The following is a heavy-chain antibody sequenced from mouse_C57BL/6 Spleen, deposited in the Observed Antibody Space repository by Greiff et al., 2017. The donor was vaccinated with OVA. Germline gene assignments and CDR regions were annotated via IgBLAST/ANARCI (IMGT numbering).Heavy chain of an antibody. Sequence: EVQLQQSGGGLVQPGGSMKLSCAASGFTFSDAWMDWVRQSPEKGLEWVAEIRNKANNHATYYAESVKGRFTISRDDSKSSVYLQMNSLRAEDTGIHYCTRRYYGSSYYAMDYWGQGTSVTVSS. V-gene: IGHV6-6*01. D-gene: IGHD1-1*01. CDR2: IRNKANNHAT. J-gene: IGHJ4*01. CDR1: GFTFSDAW. CDR3: TRRYYGSSYYAMDY.